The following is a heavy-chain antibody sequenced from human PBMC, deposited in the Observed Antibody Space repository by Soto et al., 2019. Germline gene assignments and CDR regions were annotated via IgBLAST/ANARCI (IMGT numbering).Heavy chain of an antibody. CDR2: ISASNCNT. CDR3: AREAGVAIFGVVIYYGMDV. D-gene: IGHD3-3*02. V-gene: IGHV1-18*04. J-gene: IGHJ6*02. Sequence: ASVKVSCRASGYTFTGYGTRWVRQAPGQGLEWMGWISASNCNTTYAQKFHGRATLTRDTSTSTVYMALSRLRSEDAAVYYCAREAGVAIFGVVIYYGMDVWGQGTTVAVSS. CDR1: GYTFTGYG.